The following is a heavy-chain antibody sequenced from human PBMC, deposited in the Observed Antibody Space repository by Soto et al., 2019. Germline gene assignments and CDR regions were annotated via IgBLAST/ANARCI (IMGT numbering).Heavy chain of an antibody. CDR2: ISPYSGYT. Sequence: ASVKVSCKGFGYSFMKYGINWVRQAPGQGLEWVGWISPYSGYTHSAQKFHGRLTLTTDTAASTAYMELRILRSADTALYYCAREASVLIPAAQPSRFDSWGPGTLVTVSS. J-gene: IGHJ4*02. D-gene: IGHD2-2*01. CDR3: AREASVLIPAAQPSRFDS. V-gene: IGHV1-18*01. CDR1: GYSFMKYG.